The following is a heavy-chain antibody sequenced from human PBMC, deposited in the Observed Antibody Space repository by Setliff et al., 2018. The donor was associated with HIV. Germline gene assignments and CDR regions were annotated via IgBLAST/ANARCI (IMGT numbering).Heavy chain of an antibody. V-gene: IGHV3-23*01. Sequence: GGSLRLSCAASGFTFSSYSMNWVRQAPGKGLEWVSAISSGGGIMFYADSVKGRFTISRDNSKNTLYPQMISLRAEDTAVYYCVRDKWLVPDTFDIWGQGTMVTVSS. CDR1: GFTFSSYS. D-gene: IGHD6-19*01. CDR3: VRDKWLVPDTFDI. J-gene: IGHJ3*02. CDR2: ISSGGGIM.